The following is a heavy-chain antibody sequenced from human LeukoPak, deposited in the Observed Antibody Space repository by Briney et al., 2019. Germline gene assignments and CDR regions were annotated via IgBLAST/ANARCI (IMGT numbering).Heavy chain of an antibody. V-gene: IGHV5-51*01. D-gene: IGHD1-26*01. Sequence: GESLKISCKGSGYSFTSYWIAWVRQMPGKGLGWMGIIYPGDSDTRYSPSFQGQATFSADKSISTAYLQWSSLKASDTVMYYCARGAALDYWGQGTLVTVSS. CDR3: ARGAALDY. J-gene: IGHJ4*02. CDR1: GYSFTSYW. CDR2: IYPGDSDT.